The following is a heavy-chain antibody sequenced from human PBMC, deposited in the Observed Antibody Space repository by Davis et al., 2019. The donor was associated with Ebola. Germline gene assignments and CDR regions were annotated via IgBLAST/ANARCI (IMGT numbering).Heavy chain of an antibody. J-gene: IGHJ6*02. Sequence: ASVKVSCKASGYTFTSYDINWVRQATGQGLEWMGWISAYNGNTNYAQKLQGRVTMTTDTSTSTAYMELRSLRSDDTAVYYCARGIAAAETWGYYYYGMDVWGQGTTVTVSS. D-gene: IGHD6-13*01. CDR3: ARGIAAAETWGYYYYGMDV. V-gene: IGHV1-18*01. CDR2: ISAYNGNT. CDR1: GYTFTSYD.